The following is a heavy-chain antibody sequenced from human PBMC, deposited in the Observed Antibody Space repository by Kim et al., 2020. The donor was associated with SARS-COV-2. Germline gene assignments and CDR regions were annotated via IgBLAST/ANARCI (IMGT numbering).Heavy chain of an antibody. J-gene: IGHJ6*02. V-gene: IGHV3-23*01. Sequence: GGSLRLSCAASGFTFSSYAMSWVRQAPGKGLEWVSAISGSGGSTYYADSVKGRFTISRDNSKNTLYLQMNSLRAEDTAVYYCAKPYSSGWYGYYGMDVWGQGTTVTVSS. D-gene: IGHD6-19*01. CDR3: AKPYSSGWYGYYGMDV. CDR1: GFTFSSYA. CDR2: ISGSGGST.